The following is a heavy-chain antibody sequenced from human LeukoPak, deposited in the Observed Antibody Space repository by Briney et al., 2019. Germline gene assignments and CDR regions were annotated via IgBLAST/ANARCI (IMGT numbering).Heavy chain of an antibody. Sequence: GRSLTLSCAAAGFTFSSYGMHWVRQAPGKGLEWVAVIWYDGSNKYYADSVKGRFTISRDNSKNTLYLQMNSLRAEDTAVYYCASRSGADYGMDVWGQGTTVTVSS. CDR2: IWYDGSNK. CDR1: GFTFSSYG. D-gene: IGHD1-26*01. V-gene: IGHV3-33*01. CDR3: ASRSGADYGMDV. J-gene: IGHJ6*02.